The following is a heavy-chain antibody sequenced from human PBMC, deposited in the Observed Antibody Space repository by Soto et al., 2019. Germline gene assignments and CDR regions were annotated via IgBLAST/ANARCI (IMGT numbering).Heavy chain of an antibody. Sequence: QVQLVQSGAEVKKPGSSVKVSCKASGGTFSSYAISWVRQAPGQGLEWMGGIIPIFGTANYAQKFQGRVTITADESTTTAYMELSSLRSEDTAVYDCARDSIAAAGLRPSYFAYWGQGTLVTVSS. CDR3: ARDSIAAAGLRPSYFAY. V-gene: IGHV1-69*01. CDR2: IIPIFGTA. D-gene: IGHD6-13*01. CDR1: GGTFSSYA. J-gene: IGHJ4*02.